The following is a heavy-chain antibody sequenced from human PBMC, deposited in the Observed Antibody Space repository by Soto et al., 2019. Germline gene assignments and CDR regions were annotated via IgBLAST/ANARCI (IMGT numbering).Heavy chain of an antibody. CDR1: GGSISPYY. V-gene: IGHV4-59*08. J-gene: IGHJ5*02. Sequence: QVQLQESGPGRVKPSETLSLTCTVSGGSISPYYWSWIRQPPGKGLEWIGYIYYTGTTRYNPSLKSRVTTSVDTSKNQFSLKLSSVTAADTAVYYCARLGGYYQALDTWGQGTLVTVSS. CDR2: IYYTGTT. D-gene: IGHD3-22*01. CDR3: ARLGGYYQALDT.